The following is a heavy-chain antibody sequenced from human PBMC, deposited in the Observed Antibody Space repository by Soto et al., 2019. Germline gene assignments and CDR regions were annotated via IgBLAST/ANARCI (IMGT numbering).Heavy chain of an antibody. V-gene: IGHV3-21*01. J-gene: IGHJ6*02. CDR2: ISSSSSYI. CDR3: ARVKQLDYGGNEAYYYYGMDV. Sequence: PGGSLRLSCAASGFTFSSYSMNWVRQAPGKGLEWVSSISSSSSYIYYADSVKGRFTISRDNAKNSLYLQMNSLRAEDTAVYYCARVKQLDYGGNEAYYYYGMDVWGQGTTVTVSS. D-gene: IGHD4-17*01. CDR1: GFTFSSYS.